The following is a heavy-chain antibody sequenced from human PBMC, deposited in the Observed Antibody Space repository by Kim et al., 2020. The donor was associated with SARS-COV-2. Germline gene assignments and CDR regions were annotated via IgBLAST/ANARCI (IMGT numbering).Heavy chain of an antibody. V-gene: IGHV6-1*01. J-gene: IGHJ4*02. CDR3: ARVPFLAAAAETV. Sequence: DYAVSWKSRIAINPDTAKNQVSLQLNSVTPEDTAVYYCARVPFLAAAAETVWGRGTLVTVSS. D-gene: IGHD6-13*01.